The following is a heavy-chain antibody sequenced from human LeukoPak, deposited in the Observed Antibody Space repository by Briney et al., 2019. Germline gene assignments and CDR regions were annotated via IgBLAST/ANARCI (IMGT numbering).Heavy chain of an antibody. CDR3: AKDQKRGYSYGYLFYYYYMDV. D-gene: IGHD5-18*01. Sequence: GGSLRLSCAASGFTFSSYGMSWVRQAPGKGLEWVSAISDSGGSTYYADSVKGRFTISRDNSKNTLYLQMNSLRAEDTAVYYCAKDQKRGYSYGYLFYYYYMDVWGKGTTVTISS. J-gene: IGHJ6*03. CDR2: ISDSGGST. CDR1: GFTFSSYG. V-gene: IGHV3-23*01.